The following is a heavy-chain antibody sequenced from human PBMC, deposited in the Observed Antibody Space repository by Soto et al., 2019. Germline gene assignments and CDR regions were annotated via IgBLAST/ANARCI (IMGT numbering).Heavy chain of an antibody. J-gene: IGHJ4*02. D-gene: IGHD4-17*01. CDR1: GYTFTSYD. Sequence: ASVKVSCKASGYTFTSYDINWVRQATGQGLEWMGWVNPNSGNTGYTQKFQGRVTMTRDTSISTAYMELSSLSSEDTAMYYCGKKKPHGDHPFDSGGQGPRAPVPP. CDR2: VNPNSGNT. CDR3: GKKKPHGDHPFDS. V-gene: IGHV1-8*01.